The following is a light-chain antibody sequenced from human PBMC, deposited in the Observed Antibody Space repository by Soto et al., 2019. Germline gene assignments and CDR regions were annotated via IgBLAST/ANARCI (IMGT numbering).Light chain of an antibody. J-gene: IGKJ4*01. CDR1: QSISSW. Sequence: DIQMTQSPSTLSAFVGDRVTITCRASQSISSWLAWYQQKPGKAPKLLIYKASNLQSGVPSRFSGSRSGTESTLIIGSLQPEDFATYYCQHYKSYPLTFGGGTKVEIK. CDR3: QHYKSYPLT. CDR2: KAS. V-gene: IGKV1-5*03.